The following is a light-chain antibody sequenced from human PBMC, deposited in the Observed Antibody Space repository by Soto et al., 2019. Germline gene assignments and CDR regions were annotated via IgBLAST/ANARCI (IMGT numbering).Light chain of an antibody. CDR1: SSNVGSSF. Sequence: LTQPPSASGTPGQTVTISCSGSSSNVGSSFLYWYQQLPGTAPKLLIYTNNQRPSGVPERFSASKSGASASLAISGLRSEDEADYYCATWDDSLSGPVFGGGTKLTVL. CDR3: ATWDDSLSGPV. V-gene: IGLV1-47*02. CDR2: TNN. J-gene: IGLJ2*01.